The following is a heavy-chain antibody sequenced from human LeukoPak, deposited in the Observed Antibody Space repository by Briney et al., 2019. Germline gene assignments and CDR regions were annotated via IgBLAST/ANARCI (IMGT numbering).Heavy chain of an antibody. V-gene: IGHV3-33*01. CDR3: ARDSAGTKAFDI. D-gene: IGHD6-13*01. Sequence: GGSLRLSCAASGFTFRSYGMHWVRQAPGKGLEWVAVIWYDGSNKYYADSVKGRFTISRDNSKNTLYLQMNSLRAEDTAVCYCARDSAGTKAFDIWGQGTMVTVSS. CDR1: GFTFRSYG. CDR2: IWYDGSNK. J-gene: IGHJ3*02.